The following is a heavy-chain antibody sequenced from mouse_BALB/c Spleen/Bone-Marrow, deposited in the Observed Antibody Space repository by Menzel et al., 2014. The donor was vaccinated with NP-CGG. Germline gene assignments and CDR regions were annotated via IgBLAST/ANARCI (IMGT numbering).Heavy chain of an antibody. V-gene: IGHV1-80*01. Sequence: QVQLKESGAELVRPGSSVKISCKASGCAFSVYWMNWVKQRPGQGLEWIGQIYPGDGDTNYNGKFKGRATLTADKSSNTAYMQLSSLTSEDSAVYFCARGGISVDYWGQGTTLTVSS. CDR2: IYPGDGDT. CDR3: ARGGISVDY. CDR1: GCAFSVYW. J-gene: IGHJ2*01.